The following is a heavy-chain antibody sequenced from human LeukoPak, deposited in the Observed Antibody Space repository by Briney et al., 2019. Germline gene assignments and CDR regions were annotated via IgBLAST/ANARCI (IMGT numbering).Heavy chain of an antibody. J-gene: IGHJ6*03. CDR1: GGSFSGYY. Sequence: SETLSLTCAVYGGSFSGYYWSWIRQPPGKGLEWIGEINHSGSTNYNPSLKSRVTISVDTSKNQFSLKLSSVTAADTAVYYCARSSRGSNYYYYYMDVWGKGTTVTVSS. CDR3: ARSSRGSNYYYYYMDV. D-gene: IGHD2/OR15-2a*01. CDR2: INHSGST. V-gene: IGHV4-34*01.